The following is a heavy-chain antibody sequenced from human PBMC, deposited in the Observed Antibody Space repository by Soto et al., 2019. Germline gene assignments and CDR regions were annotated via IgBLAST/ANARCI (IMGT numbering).Heavy chain of an antibody. D-gene: IGHD6-25*01. Sequence: GASVKVSCKASGYIFTDYYMHWVRQAPGQELGWMGRINPSNGNAGYAQNFRGRVTMTSNTSITTAYMELSGLRYEDTAVYYCARRKERSGPNYFDVWGQGTLVTVSS. V-gene: IGHV1-8*02. J-gene: IGHJ4*02. CDR3: ARRKERSGPNYFDV. CDR2: INPSNGNA. CDR1: GYIFTDYY.